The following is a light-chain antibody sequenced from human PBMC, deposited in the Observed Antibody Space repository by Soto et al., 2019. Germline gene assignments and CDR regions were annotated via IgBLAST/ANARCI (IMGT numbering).Light chain of an antibody. J-gene: IGKJ1*01. CDR2: GAS. V-gene: IGKV3-15*01. Sequence: EVVMTQSPATLSVSPGERATLSCRASQSVSSNLAWYQQKPGRAPRLLIFGASTRAAGIPARFSGSGSGTEFTLTISGLQSEDFAVYYCLHYHNWPSWTVGQGTKVDSK. CDR1: QSVSSN. CDR3: LHYHNWPSWT.